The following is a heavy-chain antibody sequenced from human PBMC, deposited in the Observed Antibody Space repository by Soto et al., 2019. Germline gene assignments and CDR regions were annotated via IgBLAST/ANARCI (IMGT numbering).Heavy chain of an antibody. V-gene: IGHV1-18*01. CDR3: ARDGKTYQDSRGYYLY. CDR1: GYTFINYG. CDR2: ISTYNDNT. D-gene: IGHD3-22*01. J-gene: IGHJ4*02. Sequence: QVQLVQSGAEVKKPGASVKVSCKTSGYTFINYGISWVRQAPGQGLEWMGWISTYNDNTNYAQKSQGRGTGTTDTATGTAYMERRSLRADDTAEDYCARDGKTYQDSRGYYLYWGQGTLVTVSS.